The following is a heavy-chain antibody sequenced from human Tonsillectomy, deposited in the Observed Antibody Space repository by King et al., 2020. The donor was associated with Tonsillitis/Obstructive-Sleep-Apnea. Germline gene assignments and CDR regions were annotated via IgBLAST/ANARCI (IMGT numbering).Heavy chain of an antibody. CDR1: GYTFTSFG. J-gene: IGHJ3*01. V-gene: IGHV1-18*01. Sequence: VQLVQSGAEVKKPGASVTVSCTASGYTFTSFGITWVRQAPGQGLEWMGWIGVYNGNTNYAQNLQGRVTMTTDTSTRTAYMELRSLRSDDAAVYYCARGSAFDVWGQGTLVTVSS. CDR3: ARGSAFDV. CDR2: IGVYNGNT.